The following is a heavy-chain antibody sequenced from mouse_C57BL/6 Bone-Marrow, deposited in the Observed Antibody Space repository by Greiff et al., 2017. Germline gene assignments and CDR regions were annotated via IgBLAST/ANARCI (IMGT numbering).Heavy chain of an antibody. CDR2: INPGNGGT. D-gene: IGHD1-1*01. CDR1: GYTFNSYW. J-gene: IGHJ2*01. Sequence: QVQLQQSGAELVKPGASVKLSCKASGYTFNSYWMHWVKQRPGQGLEWIGYINPGNGGTNYNEKFKGKATLTADKSSSTAYMQLSSLTSEDSAVYSCARFTTYYFDYWGQGTTLTVSS. V-gene: IGHV1-53*01. CDR3: ARFTTYYFDY.